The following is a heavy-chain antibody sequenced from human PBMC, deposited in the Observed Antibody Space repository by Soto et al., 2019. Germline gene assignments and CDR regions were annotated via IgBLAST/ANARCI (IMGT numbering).Heavy chain of an antibody. J-gene: IGHJ4*02. Sequence: GSLRLSCAASGFIVSSSYINWVRQAPGRGLEWVSLIYSGDSTYYPDSVKGRFTISRDNFKNTLYLQMNSLRVEDTAVYYCATDPKYYGSGRDFWGQGTQVTVSS. CDR3: ATDPKYYGSGRDF. CDR2: IYSGDST. CDR1: GFIVSSSY. V-gene: IGHV3-53*01. D-gene: IGHD3-10*01.